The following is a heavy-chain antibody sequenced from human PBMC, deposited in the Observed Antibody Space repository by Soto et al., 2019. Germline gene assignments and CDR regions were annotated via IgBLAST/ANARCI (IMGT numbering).Heavy chain of an antibody. J-gene: IGHJ6*02. CDR2: ISGYNGDA. Sequence: ASVKVSCKASGYTFTRYGISWVRQAPGQGLEWMGWISGYNGDANYAQSFQGRVSMTIGTSTTTAYMELRTLTPDDTAVYYCAKNGQPPYYYYGLDVWGQGTTVTSP. CDR3: AKNGQPPYYYYGLDV. V-gene: IGHV1-18*01. D-gene: IGHD2-8*01. CDR1: GYTFTRYG.